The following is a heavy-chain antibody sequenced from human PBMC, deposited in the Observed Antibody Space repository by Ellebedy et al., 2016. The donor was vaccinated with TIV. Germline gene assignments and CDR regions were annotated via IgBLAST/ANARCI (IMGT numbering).Heavy chain of an antibody. CDR2: ISSKRYGGRP. CDR3: TRNPRKSTYNIPFDN. CDR1: GFSFGDYA. V-gene: IGHV3-49*04. D-gene: IGHD1-1*01. J-gene: IGHJ4*02. Sequence: GESLKISCTTSGFSFGDYAMIWVRQAPGTGLEWVGFISSKRYGGRPEYAASVKGRFTISRDDSRSIAYLQMDSLKSEDTAVYYCTRNPRKSTYNIPFDNWGRGTLVTVSS.